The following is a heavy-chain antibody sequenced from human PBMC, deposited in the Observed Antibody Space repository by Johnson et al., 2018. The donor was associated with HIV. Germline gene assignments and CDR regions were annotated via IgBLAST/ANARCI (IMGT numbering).Heavy chain of an antibody. D-gene: IGHD3-10*01. CDR1: GFTFDDHG. J-gene: IGHJ3*02. V-gene: IGHV3-20*04. CDR2: ITWSGGTT. CDR3: ARDRLLWFRELWPHDALDI. Sequence: VQLVESGGGVERPGGSLRLSCAGSGFTFDDHGMSWVRQVPGTGLEWVSGITWSGGTTGYADSVTGRLTISRDNTKNSLYLQMNSLRTEDTAVYYCARDRLLWFRELWPHDALDIWGQGTMVTVSS.